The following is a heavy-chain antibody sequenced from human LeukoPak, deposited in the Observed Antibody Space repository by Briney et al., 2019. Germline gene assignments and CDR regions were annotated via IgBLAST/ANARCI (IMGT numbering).Heavy chain of an antibody. CDR3: ARDGITTGGTVHNWFDP. D-gene: IGHD6-13*01. J-gene: IGHJ5*02. Sequence: GGSLRLSCAASGFTFSSYAMSWVRQAPGKGLEWVSAISGSGGSTYYADSVKGRFTFSRDNSKNTLYLQMNSLRAEDTAVYYCARDGITTGGTVHNWFDPWGQGTLVTVSS. V-gene: IGHV3-23*01. CDR2: ISGSGGST. CDR1: GFTFSSYA.